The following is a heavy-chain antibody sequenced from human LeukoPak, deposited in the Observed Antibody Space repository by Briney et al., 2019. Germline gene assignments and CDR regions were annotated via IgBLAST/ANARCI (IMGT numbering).Heavy chain of an antibody. CDR3: ARVQGHPPNGLDV. CDR1: GFTFSGFW. J-gene: IGHJ3*01. D-gene: IGHD2-8*01. CDR2: INSDGSEG. V-gene: IGHV3-7*03. Sequence: PGGSLRLSCAVSGFTFSGFWMSWSRQAPGKGLEWVASINSDGSEGYYADVVKGRFTISRDNAKNSLYLQINSLRAEDTAVYYCARVQGHPPNGLDVWGQGTMVTVSS.